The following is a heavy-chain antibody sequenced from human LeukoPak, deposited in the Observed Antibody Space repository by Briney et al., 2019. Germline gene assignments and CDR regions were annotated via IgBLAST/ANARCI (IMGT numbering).Heavy chain of an antibody. V-gene: IGHV3-23*01. Sequence: PGGSLRLSCAASGFTFSSYAMSWVRQAPGKGLEWVSAISGSGGSTYYADSVKGRFTISRDNSKNTLYLQMNSLRAEDTAVYYCASGTEQTAAVPGYYYGMDVWGQGTTVTVSS. J-gene: IGHJ6*02. CDR3: ASGTEQTAAVPGYYYGMDV. D-gene: IGHD6-13*01. CDR1: GFTFSSYA. CDR2: ISGSGGST.